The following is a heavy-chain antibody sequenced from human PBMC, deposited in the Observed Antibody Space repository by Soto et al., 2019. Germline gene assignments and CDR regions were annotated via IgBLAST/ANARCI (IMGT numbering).Heavy chain of an antibody. Sequence: GGSLRLSCAASGFTFSNAWMSWVRQAPGKGLEWVGRIKSKTDGGTTDYAAPVKGRFTISRDDSKNTLYLQMNSLKTEDTAVYYCTTHYDILTGYYIGGYFDYWGQGTLVTVSS. CDR2: IKSKTDGGTT. CDR1: GFTFSNAW. J-gene: IGHJ4*02. CDR3: TTHYDILTGYYIGGYFDY. D-gene: IGHD3-9*01. V-gene: IGHV3-15*01.